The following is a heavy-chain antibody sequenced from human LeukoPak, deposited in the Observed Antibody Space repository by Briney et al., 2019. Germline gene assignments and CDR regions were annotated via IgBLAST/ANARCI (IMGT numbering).Heavy chain of an antibody. J-gene: IGHJ4*02. CDR1: GYTFTGYY. CDR3: ARDRLRVAATALDY. CDR2: INPNSGGT. V-gene: IGHV1-2*02. D-gene: IGHD2-15*01. Sequence: GASVKVSCKASGYTFTGYYIHWARQAPGQGLEWMGWINPNSGGTNFPQKFQGRVTMTRDTSIGTAYMELSRLRSDDTAVYYCARDRLRVAATALDYWGQGTLVTVSS.